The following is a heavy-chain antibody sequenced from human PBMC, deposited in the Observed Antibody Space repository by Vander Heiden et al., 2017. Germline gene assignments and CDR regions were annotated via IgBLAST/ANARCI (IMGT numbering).Heavy chain of an antibody. CDR3: ARLPYDFWSGYFDY. CDR1: GGSISSSSYY. CDR2: ICYSGST. V-gene: IGHV4-39*01. D-gene: IGHD3-3*01. J-gene: IGHJ4*02. Sequence: QLQLQESGPGLVKPSETLSLTCTVSGGSISSSSYYWGWIRQPPGKGLEWIGSICYSGSTYYNPSLKSRVTISVDTSKNQFSLKLSSVTAADTAVYYCARLPYDFWSGYFDYWGQGTLVTVSS.